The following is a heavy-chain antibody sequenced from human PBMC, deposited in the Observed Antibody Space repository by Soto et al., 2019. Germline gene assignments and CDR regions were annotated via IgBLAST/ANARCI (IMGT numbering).Heavy chain of an antibody. V-gene: IGHV3-48*01. CDR1: GFTFSTYS. Sequence: GGSLRLSCAASGFTFSTYSMNWVRQAPGKGLEWVSYISSSSSTIFYTDSVKGRFTVSRDNAKNSLYLQMNSLRAEDTAVYYCAKDSRITIFGVNPGGPYYYGMDVWGQGTTVTVSS. J-gene: IGHJ6*02. CDR3: AKDSRITIFGVNPGGPYYYGMDV. CDR2: ISSSSSTI. D-gene: IGHD3-3*01.